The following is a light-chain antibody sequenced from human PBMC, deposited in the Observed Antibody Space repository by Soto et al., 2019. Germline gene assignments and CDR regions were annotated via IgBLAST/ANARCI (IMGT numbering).Light chain of an antibody. Sequence: RMTVAEYSLSSFVGDRSSLTCRASQTIRSYLTWYQQKPGKAPKLLIYAASTLQSGVPSRFTGSGSGTDFTLTICGLQPEDFASYYCQQCYSNRLTFGEGTKVEI. V-gene: IGKV1-39*01. J-gene: IGKJ4*01. CDR3: QQCYSNRLT. CDR1: QTIRSY. CDR2: AAS.